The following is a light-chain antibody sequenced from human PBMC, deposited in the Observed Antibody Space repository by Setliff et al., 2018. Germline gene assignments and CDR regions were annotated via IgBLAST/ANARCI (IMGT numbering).Light chain of an antibody. CDR2: AND. J-gene: IGLJ1*01. CDR3: GAWDRTLNVFV. V-gene: IGLV1-51*01. CDR1: SSNIGNYY. Sequence: QSVLTQPPSVSAAPGQKVTISCSGSSSNIGNYYVSWYRKLPGTAPKLLIYANDRRPSGIPDRISGYKSGTSATLDITGLQTGDEADYFCGAWDRTLNVFVFGTGTKGTVL.